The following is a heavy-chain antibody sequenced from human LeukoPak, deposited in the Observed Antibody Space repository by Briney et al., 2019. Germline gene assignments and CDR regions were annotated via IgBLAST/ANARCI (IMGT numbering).Heavy chain of an antibody. D-gene: IGHD2-8*02. J-gene: IGHJ4*02. CDR3: ASGLGGGVIFDY. V-gene: IGHV1-2*06. CDR1: GYTFIDYY. CDR2: INPSSGGT. Sequence: ASVKVSCKASGYTFIDYYMDWVRQAPGQGLEWMGRINPSSGGTNYAQKFQGRVTMTRDTSISTAYMELSRLRSDDTAVYYCASGLGGGVIFDYWGQGTLVTVSS.